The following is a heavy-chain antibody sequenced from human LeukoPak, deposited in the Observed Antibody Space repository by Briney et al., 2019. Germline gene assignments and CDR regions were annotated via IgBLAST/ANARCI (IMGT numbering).Heavy chain of an antibody. CDR1: GFTVSSNY. CDR2: IYSGGST. V-gene: IGHV3-53*01. J-gene: IGHJ5*02. Sequence: GGSLRLSCAASGFTVSSNYMSWVRQAPGKGLEWVSVIYSGGSTYYADSVKGRFTISRDNPKNTLYLQMNSLRAEDTAVYYCARVRDYGWFDPWGQGTLVTVSS. CDR3: ARVRDYGWFDP. D-gene: IGHD3-16*01.